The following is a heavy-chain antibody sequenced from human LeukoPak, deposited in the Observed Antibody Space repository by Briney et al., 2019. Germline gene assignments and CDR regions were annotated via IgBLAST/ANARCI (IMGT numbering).Heavy chain of an antibody. CDR3: ARALYYGSGSYYVYHYYYMDV. Sequence: SETLSLTCTVSGASISSGSYYWSWIRQPAGKGLEWIGRIYTSGSTNYSPSLKSRVTISVDTSKNQFSLRLSSVTAADTAVYYCARALYYGSGSYYVYHYYYMDVWGKGTTVTISS. CDR1: GASISSGSYY. J-gene: IGHJ6*03. V-gene: IGHV4-61*02. D-gene: IGHD3-10*01. CDR2: IYTSGST.